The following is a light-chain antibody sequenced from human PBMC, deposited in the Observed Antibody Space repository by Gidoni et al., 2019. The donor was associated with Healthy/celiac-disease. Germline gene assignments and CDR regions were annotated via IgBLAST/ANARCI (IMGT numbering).Light chain of an antibody. V-gene: IGKV3-20*01. CDR3: QQYGSSPRT. J-gene: IGKJ3*01. Sequence: ELVFTPSPLTLSLSPGASAPLSCRASQRVSSSYLAWYQQKPGQAPRLLIYGASSRATGIPDRFSGSGSGTDFTLTISRLEPEDFAVYYCQQYGSSPRTFGPGTKVDIK. CDR2: GAS. CDR1: QRVSSSY.